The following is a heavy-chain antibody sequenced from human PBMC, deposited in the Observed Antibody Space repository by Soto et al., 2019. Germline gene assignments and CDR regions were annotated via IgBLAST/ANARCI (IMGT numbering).Heavy chain of an antibody. V-gene: IGHV1-8*01. J-gene: IGHJ6*02. Sequence: QAHLEQSGAEVKRPGASVKVSCKASGYTFSDFDINWLRQAAGQGPEWMGWMNAKSGDTFSAQRFQGKFNMAWDTSLSTAYMEVGSLTSDDAAIYYCARGNTFNYAGFDVWGQGTTVAFSS. CDR2: MNAKSGDT. CDR1: GYTFSDFD. CDR3: ARGNTFNYAGFDV. D-gene: IGHD3-16*01.